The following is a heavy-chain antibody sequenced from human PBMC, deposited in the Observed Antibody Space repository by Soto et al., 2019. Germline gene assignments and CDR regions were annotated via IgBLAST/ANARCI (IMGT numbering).Heavy chain of an antibody. CDR1: GFTFSNAW. CDR3: TTDRPHIVVGYFDY. D-gene: IGHD2-21*01. V-gene: IGHV3-15*01. CDR2: IKSKTDGGTT. J-gene: IGHJ4*02. Sequence: PGGSLRLSCAASGFTFSNAWMSWFRQAPGKGLEWVGRIKSKTDGGTTDYAAPVKGRFTISRDDSKNTLYLQMNSLKTEDTAVYYCTTDRPHIVVGYFDYWGQGTLVTVSS.